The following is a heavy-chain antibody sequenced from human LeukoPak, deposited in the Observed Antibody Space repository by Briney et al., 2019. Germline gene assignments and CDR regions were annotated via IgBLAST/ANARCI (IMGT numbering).Heavy chain of an antibody. Sequence: GESLKISRKGSADTFTSSWIGWVRQRPGKGLEWMGIIYAGDSDTKYSPSLQGQVIISADKSINTAYLHWSSLKASDTAMYYCARVRRGSLDAFDIWGPGTMVTVSA. V-gene: IGHV5-51*01. D-gene: IGHD3-16*01. CDR3: ARVRRGSLDAFDI. CDR2: IYAGDSDT. CDR1: ADTFTSSW. J-gene: IGHJ3*02.